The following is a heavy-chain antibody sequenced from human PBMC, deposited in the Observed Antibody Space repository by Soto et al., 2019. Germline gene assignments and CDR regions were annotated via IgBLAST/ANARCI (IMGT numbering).Heavy chain of an antibody. CDR1: GGSISSSNW. V-gene: IGHV4-4*02. Sequence: SETLSLTCAVSGGSISSSNWWSWVRQPPGKGLEWIGEIYHSRSTNYNPSLRSRVTISVDKSKNQFSLKLSSVTAADTAVYYCARGGLAVADPYYCDYWGQGTLVNVSS. D-gene: IGHD6-19*01. CDR3: ARGGLAVADPYYCDY. CDR2: IYHSRST. J-gene: IGHJ4*02.